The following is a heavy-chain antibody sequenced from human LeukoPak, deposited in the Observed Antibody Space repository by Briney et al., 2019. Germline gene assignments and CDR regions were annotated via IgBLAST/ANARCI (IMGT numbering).Heavy chain of an antibody. CDR2: ISGSGSST. V-gene: IGHV3-23*01. CDR3: GSLSGITGTNDY. J-gene: IGHJ4*02. D-gene: IGHD1-20*01. Sequence: GGSLRLSCAASGFTFSSYAMSWVRQAPGKGLEWVSAISGSGSSTYYADSVKGRFTISRGNSKNTLYLQMNSLRAEDTAVYYCGSLSGITGTNDYWGQGTLVTVSS. CDR1: GFTFSSYA.